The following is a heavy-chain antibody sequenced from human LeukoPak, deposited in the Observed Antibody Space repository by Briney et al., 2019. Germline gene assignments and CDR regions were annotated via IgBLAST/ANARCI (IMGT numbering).Heavy chain of an antibody. Sequence: SETLSLTCTVSGGSISSSSYYWGWIRQPPGKGLEWIGSIYYSGSTYYNPSLKSRVTISVDTSKNQFSLKLSSVTAADTAVYYCARGLLYSSSSSDYWGQGTLVTVSS. CDR3: ARGLLYSSSSSDY. J-gene: IGHJ4*02. CDR1: GGSISSSSYY. CDR2: IYYSGST. V-gene: IGHV4-39*07. D-gene: IGHD6-6*01.